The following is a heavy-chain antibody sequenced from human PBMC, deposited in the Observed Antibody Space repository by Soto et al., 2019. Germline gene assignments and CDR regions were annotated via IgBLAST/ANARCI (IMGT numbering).Heavy chain of an antibody. Sequence: QPGGSLRLSCAASGFTFSNYAMTWVRQAPGKGLEWVSVISGSSGTTNYGDSVKGRFAISRDNSKDTLYLQMNSLRAEDTALYYCARDVYSDTPGLSRLRVDGLDVWGPGTTVTVSS. CDR1: GFTFSNYA. J-gene: IGHJ6*02. CDR2: ISGSSGTT. V-gene: IGHV3-23*01. D-gene: IGHD1-20*01. CDR3: ARDVYSDTPGLSRLRVDGLDV.